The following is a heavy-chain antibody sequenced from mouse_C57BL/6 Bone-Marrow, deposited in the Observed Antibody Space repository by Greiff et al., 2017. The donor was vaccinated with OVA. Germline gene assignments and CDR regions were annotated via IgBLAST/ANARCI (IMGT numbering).Heavy chain of an antibody. CDR2: INPNNGGT. J-gene: IGHJ2*01. CDR3: ARRNWAFDY. CDR1: GYTFTDYY. V-gene: IGHV1-26*01. Sequence: VQLQQSGPELVKPGASVKISCKASGYTFTDYYMNWVKQSHGKSLEWIGDINPNNGGTSYNQKFKGKATLTVDKSSSTAYMELRSLTSEDSAVYYCARRNWAFDYWGQGTTLTVSS. D-gene: IGHD3-1*01.